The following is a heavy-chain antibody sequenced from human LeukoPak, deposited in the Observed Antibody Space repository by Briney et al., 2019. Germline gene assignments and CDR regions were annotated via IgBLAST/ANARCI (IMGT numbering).Heavy chain of an antibody. D-gene: IGHD3-3*01. CDR1: GYTFTSYD. J-gene: IGHJ4*02. V-gene: IGHV1-8*01. CDR3: AREKEGYYDFWSGLVL. Sequence: ASVKVSFKAAGYTFTSYDIYRVRQATGQGLEWMGWMNPNSGNTGYAQKFQGRVTMTRNTSISTAYMELSSLRSEDTAVYYCAREKEGYYDFWSGLVLWGQGTLVTVSS. CDR2: MNPNSGNT.